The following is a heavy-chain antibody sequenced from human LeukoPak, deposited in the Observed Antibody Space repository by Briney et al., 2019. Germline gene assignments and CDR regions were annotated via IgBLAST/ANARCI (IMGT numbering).Heavy chain of an antibody. CDR3: ARGLLGTTTSYFDY. Sequence: GGSLRLSCAASGFTFSSYGMHWVRQAPGKGLEWVAVITYDGSNKYYAESAKGRFTISRDNSKNTLDLQMNSLRAEDTAVYYCARGLLGTTTSYFDYWGQGTQVTVSS. CDR2: ITYDGSNK. CDR1: GFTFSSYG. J-gene: IGHJ4*02. D-gene: IGHD1-26*01. V-gene: IGHV3-30*03.